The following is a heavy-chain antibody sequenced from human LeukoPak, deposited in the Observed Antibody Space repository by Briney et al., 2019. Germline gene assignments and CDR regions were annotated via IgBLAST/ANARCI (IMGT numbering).Heavy chain of an antibody. Sequence: PGGSLRLSCAASGFTFGSYGMHWVRQAPGKGLEWVAFIRYDGSNKYYADSVKGRFTISRDNSKNTLYLQMNSLRAEDTAVHYCAKAAVTTFLYYYYYMDVWGKGTTVTVSS. V-gene: IGHV3-30*02. CDR2: IRYDGSNK. D-gene: IGHD4-11*01. J-gene: IGHJ6*03. CDR3: AKAAVTTFLYYYYYMDV. CDR1: GFTFGSYG.